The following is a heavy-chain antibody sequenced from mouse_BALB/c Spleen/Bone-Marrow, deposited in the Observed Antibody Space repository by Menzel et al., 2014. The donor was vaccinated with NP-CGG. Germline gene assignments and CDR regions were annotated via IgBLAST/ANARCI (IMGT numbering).Heavy chain of an antibody. CDR1: GFNIKDTY. CDR2: IDPANGNT. D-gene: IGHD1-2*01. V-gene: IGHV14-3*02. J-gene: IGHJ1*01. Sequence: VQLQQSGAELVKPGASVKLSCTASGFNIKDTYMHWVKQRPEQGLEWIGRIDPANGNTKYDPKFQGKATITADTSSNTACLQLSSLTSEDTAVYYCARGGATATWYFDVWGAGTTVTVSS. CDR3: ARGGATATWYFDV.